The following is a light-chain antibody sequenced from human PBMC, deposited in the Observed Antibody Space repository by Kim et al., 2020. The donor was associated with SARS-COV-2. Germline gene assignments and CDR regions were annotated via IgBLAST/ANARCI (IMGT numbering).Light chain of an antibody. CDR1: SGHSTYV. CDR2: LNSDGSH. J-gene: IGLJ2*01. CDR3: QTWDSGNQV. Sequence: ASVKLTCTLSSGHSTYVIAWHQQQPEKGHRYLMKLNSDGSHSKGDGIPDRFSGSSSGAERYLTISSLQSEDEADYYCQTWDSGNQVFGGGTQLTVL. V-gene: IGLV4-69*01.